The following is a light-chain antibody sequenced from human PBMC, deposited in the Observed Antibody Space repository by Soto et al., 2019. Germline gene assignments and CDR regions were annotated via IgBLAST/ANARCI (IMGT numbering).Light chain of an antibody. V-gene: IGLV1-40*01. Sequence: QAVVTQPPSVSGAPGQTITISCTGSSSNIGAGYDVHWYQQLPGRAPKLLIYGNNNRPSGVPDRFSGSKSENTATLTISRVEAGDEADFYCQVCDTSRDDRGDPTSDRWVFGGGTQLTVL. CDR3: QVCDTSRDDRGDPTSDRWV. CDR2: GNN. J-gene: IGLJ3*02. CDR1: SSNIGAGYD.